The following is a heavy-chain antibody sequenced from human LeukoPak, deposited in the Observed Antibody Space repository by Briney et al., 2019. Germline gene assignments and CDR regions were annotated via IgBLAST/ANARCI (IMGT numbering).Heavy chain of an antibody. CDR1: GGSFSGYY. V-gene: IGHV4-34*01. CDR2: INHSGST. J-gene: IGHJ4*02. Sequence: SETLSLTCAVYGGSFSGYYWSWIRQPPGKGLEWIGEINHSGSTNYNPSLKSRVTISVDTSKNQFSLKLSSVTAADTAVYYCARGGGYCSSTSCSRTFDYWDQGTLVTVSS. CDR3: ARGGGYCSSTSCSRTFDY. D-gene: IGHD2-2*01.